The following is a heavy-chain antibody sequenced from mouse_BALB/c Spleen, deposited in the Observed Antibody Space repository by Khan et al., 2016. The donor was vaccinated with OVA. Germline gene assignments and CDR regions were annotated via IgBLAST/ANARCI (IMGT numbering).Heavy chain of an antibody. Sequence: QVQLKQSGAELARPGASVKMSCKASDYTFTTYTIHWVKQRPGQGLEWIGYIIPSTDYTTYNQKFKDKATLTADKSSSTAYMQLSSLTSDDSAVYYCAKGGAYYRSDGWFAYWGQGTLVTVSA. CDR1: DYTFTTYT. CDR2: IIPSTDYT. CDR3: AKGGAYYRSDGWFAY. D-gene: IGHD2-14*01. V-gene: IGHV1-4*01. J-gene: IGHJ3*01.